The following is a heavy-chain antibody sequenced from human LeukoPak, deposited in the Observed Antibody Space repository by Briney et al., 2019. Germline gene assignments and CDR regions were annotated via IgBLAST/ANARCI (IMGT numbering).Heavy chain of an antibody. CDR1: GGSFSHYY. CDR3: ASSPSYDTSGYYYDH. V-gene: IGHV4-34*01. D-gene: IGHD3-22*01. Sequence: SETLSLACAVSGGSFSHYYWTSIRQPPGKGLEWIGEINHRGSTHYNPSLKSRVTISVDTSKNQFSLKLNSVTAADTAVYYCASSPSYDTSGYYYDHWGQGTLVTVSS. J-gene: IGHJ4*02. CDR2: INHRGST.